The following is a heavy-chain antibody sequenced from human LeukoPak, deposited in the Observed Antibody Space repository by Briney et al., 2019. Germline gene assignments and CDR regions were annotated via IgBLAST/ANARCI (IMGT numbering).Heavy chain of an antibody. Sequence: GGSLRLSCAASGFTFSSYGMHWVRQAPGKGLEWVAVIWYDGSNKYYADSVKGRFTISRDNSKNTLYLQMDSLRAEDTAVYYCAKDLTYGDYSFFDYWGQGTLVTVSS. CDR2: IWYDGSNK. V-gene: IGHV3-33*06. J-gene: IGHJ4*02. CDR1: GFTFSSYG. CDR3: AKDLTYGDYSFFDY. D-gene: IGHD4-17*01.